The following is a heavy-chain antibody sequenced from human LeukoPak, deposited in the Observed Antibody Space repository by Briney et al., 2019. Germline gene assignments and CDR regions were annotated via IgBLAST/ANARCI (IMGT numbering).Heavy chain of an antibody. D-gene: IGHD2-2*01. CDR2: FDPADGET. Sequence: ASVKVSCKVSGYTLTELSMHWVRQAPGKGLEWMGGFDPADGETIYAQKFQGRVTMTEDTSTDTAYMELSSLRSEDTAVYYCATHSDIVVVPAAGVAFDIWGQGTMVTVSS. CDR3: ATHSDIVVVPAAGVAFDI. CDR1: GYTLTELS. V-gene: IGHV1-24*01. J-gene: IGHJ3*02.